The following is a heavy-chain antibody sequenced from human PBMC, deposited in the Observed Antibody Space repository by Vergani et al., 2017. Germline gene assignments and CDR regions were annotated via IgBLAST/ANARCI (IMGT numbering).Heavy chain of an antibody. D-gene: IGHD6-19*01. CDR2: ISAYNGNT. CDR1: GYTFTSYG. CDR3: ARDALNHPPDSSGWYGPQGGGYYYYGIDV. Sequence: QVQLVQSGAEVKKPGASVTVSCKASGYTFTSYGISWVRQAPGQGLEWMGWISAYNGNTNYAQKLQGRVTMTTDTSTSTAYMELRSLRSDDTAVYYCARDALNHPPDSSGWYGPQGGGYYYYGIDVWGQGTTVTVSS. J-gene: IGHJ6*02. V-gene: IGHV1-18*04.